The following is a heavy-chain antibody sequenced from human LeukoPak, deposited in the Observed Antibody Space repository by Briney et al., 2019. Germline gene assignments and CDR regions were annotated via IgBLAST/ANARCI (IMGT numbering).Heavy chain of an antibody. Sequence: GGSLRLSCAASGLTVRSNYMSWVRQAPGKGLEWVAFVRFDTSQIYYADSVKGRFTISRGNSKSTLYLQMDSLRAEDTAVYYCAKDTLRSAEGYFWGQGILVTVSS. CDR2: VRFDTSQI. CDR3: AKDTLRSAEGYF. D-gene: IGHD3-22*01. V-gene: IGHV3-30*02. J-gene: IGHJ4*02. CDR1: GLTVRSNY.